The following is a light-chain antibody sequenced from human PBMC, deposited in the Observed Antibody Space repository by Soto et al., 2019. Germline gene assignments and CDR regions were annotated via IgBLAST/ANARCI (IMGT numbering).Light chain of an antibody. CDR3: QKYSSVPC. CDR1: QGIRNF. J-gene: IGKJ3*01. CDR2: AAS. V-gene: IGKV1-27*01. Sequence: DIQMTQSPTSLSASVGDRVTITCRASQGIRNFVAWYQQKPGKAPKLLIYAASTLQSGVPSRFSGSGSGTDFTLAIYSRQTEDSANYSCQKYSSVPCFGAGTKVEIK.